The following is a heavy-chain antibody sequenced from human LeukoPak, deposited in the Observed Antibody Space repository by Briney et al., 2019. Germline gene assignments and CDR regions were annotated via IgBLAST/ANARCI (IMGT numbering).Heavy chain of an antibody. CDR1: GFTFSNFA. V-gene: IGHV3-11*04. CDR2: ISSAGTTI. D-gene: IGHD3-9*01. J-gene: IGHJ4*02. Sequence: GGSLRLSWDASGFTFSNFAISWVRQAPGEGRGCISFISSAGTTISYAESVRGRFTTSRDNARNSLFLQMNSLRAEDTAVYYCARDLMPYVDPEYFDHWGQGTLVTVYS. CDR3: ARDLMPYVDPEYFDH.